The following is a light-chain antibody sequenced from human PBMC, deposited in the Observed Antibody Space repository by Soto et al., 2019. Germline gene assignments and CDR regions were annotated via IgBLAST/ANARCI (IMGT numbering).Light chain of an antibody. CDR2: DAS. CDR3: QQFNSYFPIT. Sequence: AIQLTQSPSSLSASVGDRVTITCRASQGISSALAWYQQKPGKAPKLLIYDASSLESGVPSRFSGSGSGTDFTLTISSLQPEDFATYHCQQFNSYFPITFGQGTRLEIK. V-gene: IGKV1-13*02. CDR1: QGISSA. J-gene: IGKJ5*01.